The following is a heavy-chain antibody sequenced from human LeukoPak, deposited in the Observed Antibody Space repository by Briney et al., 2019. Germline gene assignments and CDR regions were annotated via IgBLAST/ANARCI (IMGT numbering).Heavy chain of an antibody. D-gene: IGHD3-16*02. J-gene: IGHJ4*02. Sequence: PGGSLRLSCAASGFTFGDYGMSWARQAPGQGLEWVSGIEWNGGSTSYADSVKGRFTISRDNAKNSLYLQMNSLRAEDTALYYCARDHDYVWGSYRSFDYWGQGTLVTVSS. CDR2: IEWNGGST. V-gene: IGHV3-20*04. CDR3: ARDHDYVWGSYRSFDY. CDR1: GFTFGDYG.